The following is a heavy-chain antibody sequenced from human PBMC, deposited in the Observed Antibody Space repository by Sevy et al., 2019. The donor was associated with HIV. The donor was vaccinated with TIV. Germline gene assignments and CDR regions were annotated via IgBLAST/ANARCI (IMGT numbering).Heavy chain of an antibody. CDR3: TRSVYGSGTYLNDY. V-gene: IGHV1-2*02. D-gene: IGHD3-10*01. Sequence: ASVKVSCKASGYTFTGYYIHWVRQAPGQGLEWMGWINPSSGGTNYGQMFLGRVTMTRDTSISTAYMELNRLRSDDTAVYYCTRSVYGSGTYLNDYWGQGPLVTVSS. J-gene: IGHJ4*02. CDR1: GYTFTGYY. CDR2: INPSSGGT.